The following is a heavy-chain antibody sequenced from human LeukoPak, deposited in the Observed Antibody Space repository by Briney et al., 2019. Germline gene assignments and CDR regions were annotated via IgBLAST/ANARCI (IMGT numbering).Heavy chain of an antibody. CDR1: GFTFSSYE. CDR2: ISSSGSTM. CDR3: TAVVVVAATPSYYFDY. J-gene: IGHJ4*02. V-gene: IGHV3-48*03. D-gene: IGHD2-15*01. Sequence: GGPLRLSCAASGFTFSSYEMNWVRQAPGKGLEWVSYISSSGSTMYYADSVKGRFTISRDNAKNSLYLQMNSLKTEDTAVYYCTAVVVVAATPSYYFDYWGQGTLVTVSS.